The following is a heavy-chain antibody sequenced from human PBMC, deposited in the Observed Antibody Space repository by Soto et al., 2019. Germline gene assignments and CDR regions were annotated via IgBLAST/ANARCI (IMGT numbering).Heavy chain of an antibody. CDR3: AVPAAMGAFDI. V-gene: IGHV4-59*01. D-gene: IGHD2-2*01. J-gene: IGHJ3*02. Sequence: SETLSLTCTVSGGSISSYYWSWIRQPPGKGLEWIGYIYYSGSTNYNPSLKSRVTISVDTSKNQFSLKLSSVTAADTAVYYCAVPAAMGAFDIWGQGTMVTVSS. CDR2: IYYSGST. CDR1: GGSISSYY.